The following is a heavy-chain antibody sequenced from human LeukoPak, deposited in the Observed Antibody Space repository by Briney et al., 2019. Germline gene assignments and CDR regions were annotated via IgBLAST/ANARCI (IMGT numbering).Heavy chain of an antibody. J-gene: IGHJ4*02. D-gene: IGHD3-9*01. V-gene: IGHV1-24*01. Sequence: ASVKVSCKVSGYTLTELSMHWVRQAPGKGLEWMGGFDPEDGETIYAQKFQGRVTMTEDTSTDTAYMELSSLRSEDTAVYYCATAIKNYDILTANHGGFDYWGQGTLVTVSS. CDR3: ATAIKNYDILTANHGGFDY. CDR2: FDPEDGET. CDR1: GYTLTELS.